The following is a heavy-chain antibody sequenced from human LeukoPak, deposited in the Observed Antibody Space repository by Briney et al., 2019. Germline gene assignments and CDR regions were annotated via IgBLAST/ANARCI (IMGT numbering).Heavy chain of an antibody. CDR1: GFTFSSYW. CDR3: ARRYCGSPSCVNWFDP. V-gene: IGHV3-74*01. D-gene: IGHD2-2*01. Sequence: PGGSLRLSCAASGFTFSSYWMYWVRQAPGKGLVWVSRINGDGSSTSYADSVKGRFTISRDNAKNTLFLQMNSLSAEATAVYYCARRYCGSPSCVNWFDPWGQGALVTVSS. J-gene: IGHJ5*02. CDR2: INGDGSST.